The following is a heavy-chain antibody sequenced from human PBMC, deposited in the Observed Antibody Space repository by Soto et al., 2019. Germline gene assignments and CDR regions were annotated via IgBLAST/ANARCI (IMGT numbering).Heavy chain of an antibody. D-gene: IGHD3-10*01. V-gene: IGHV4-59*08. CDR2: IYYSGGT. Sequence: SETLSLTCTVSGGSISSYWWSWIRQPPGKGLEWIGHIYYSGGTTYNPALNSRVSISAYTSKNQFSLKLSSVTAADTAVFYCARLVYGSGSYYYYFDYWGQGTLVTVSS. J-gene: IGHJ4*02. CDR1: GGSISSYW. CDR3: ARLVYGSGSYYYYFDY.